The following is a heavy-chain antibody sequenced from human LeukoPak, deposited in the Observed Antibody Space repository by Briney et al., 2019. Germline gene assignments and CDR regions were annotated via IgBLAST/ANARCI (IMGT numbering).Heavy chain of an antibody. CDR1: GYTLTELS. D-gene: IGHD6-19*01. Sequence: ASVTVSCKVSGYTLTELSMHWVRQAPGKGLEWMGGFDPEDGGTIYAQKFQGRVTMTEDTSTDTAYMELSSLRSEDTAVYYCATGSGSGWYRGRAPPYYFDYWGQGTLVTVSS. J-gene: IGHJ4*02. CDR2: FDPEDGGT. CDR3: ATGSGSGWYRGRAPPYYFDY. V-gene: IGHV1-24*01.